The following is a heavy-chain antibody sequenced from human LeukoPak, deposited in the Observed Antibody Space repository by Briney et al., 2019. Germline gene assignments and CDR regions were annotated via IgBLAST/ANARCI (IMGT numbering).Heavy chain of an antibody. Sequence: SGGSLRLSCAASGVTFSSYSMNWVRPAPGKGLEWVSAISGSGGSTYYADSVKGQFTISRDNSKNTLYLQMNSLRAEDTAVYYCAKDEYYDFWSGYFTLGGYYYYYGMDVWGQGTTVTVSS. J-gene: IGHJ6*02. CDR3: AKDEYYDFWSGYFTLGGYYYYYGMDV. D-gene: IGHD3-3*01. CDR2: ISGSGGST. V-gene: IGHV3-23*01. CDR1: GVTFSSYS.